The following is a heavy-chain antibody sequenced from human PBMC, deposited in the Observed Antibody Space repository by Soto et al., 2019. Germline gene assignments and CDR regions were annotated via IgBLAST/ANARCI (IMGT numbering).Heavy chain of an antibody. CDR3: AREKSNWFDP. CDR1: GGSISSYY. J-gene: IGHJ5*02. CDR2: IYYSGST. V-gene: IGHV4-59*01. Sequence: SETLSLTCTVSGGSISSYYWSWIRQPPGKGLEWIGYIYYSGSTNYNPSLKSRVTISVDTSKNQFSLKLSSVTAADTAVYYCAREKSNWFDPWGQGTLVTVS.